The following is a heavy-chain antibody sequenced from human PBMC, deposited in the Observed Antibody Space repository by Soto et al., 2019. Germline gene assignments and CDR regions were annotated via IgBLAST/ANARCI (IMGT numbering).Heavy chain of an antibody. CDR2: IVVGNGNT. Sequence: SVKVSCKASGFTFSRSAVQWVRQARGQRLEWIGWIVVGNGNTNYAQKFQERVTITRDMSTSTAYMELSSLRSEDTAVYYCAAAASLGTWVFDYWGQGSLVTVSS. J-gene: IGHJ4*02. CDR1: GFTFSRSA. D-gene: IGHD3-10*01. V-gene: IGHV1-58*01. CDR3: AAAASLGTWVFDY.